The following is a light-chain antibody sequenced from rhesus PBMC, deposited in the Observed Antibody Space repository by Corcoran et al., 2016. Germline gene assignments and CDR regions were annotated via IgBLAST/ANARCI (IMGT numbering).Light chain of an antibody. V-gene: IGKV2-104*02. CDR2: EVS. J-gene: IGKJ1*01. Sequence: DIVMTQTPLSLPVTPGEPASISCRSSQSLLDSEDGNTYLDWYLQKPGPFPTLLIYEVSNRASGVPDRFSGSGSETDCTLKSSRGEAEDVGVYYCMQALEFPWTFGQGTKVEIK. CDR3: MQALEFPWT. CDR1: QSLLDSEDGNTY.